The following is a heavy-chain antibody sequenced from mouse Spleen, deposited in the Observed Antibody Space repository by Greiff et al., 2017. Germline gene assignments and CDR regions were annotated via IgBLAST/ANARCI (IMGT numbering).Heavy chain of an antibody. CDR3: ARSSPSYFDV. CDR2: IDPSDSYT. Sequence: QVQLKQPGAELVMPGASVKLSCKASGYTFTSYWIHWVKQRPGQGLEWIGEIDPSDSYTNYNQKFKGKATLTVDKSSSTAYMQLSSLTSEDSAVYYCARSSPSYFDVWGAGTTVTVSS. J-gene: IGHJ1*01. CDR1: GYTFTSYW. V-gene: IGHV1-69*01.